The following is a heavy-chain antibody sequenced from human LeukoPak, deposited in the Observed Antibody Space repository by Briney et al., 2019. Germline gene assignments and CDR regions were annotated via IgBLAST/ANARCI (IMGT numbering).Heavy chain of an antibody. CDR2: IRHKANSYTT. CDR1: GFTFSDHY. V-gene: IGHV3-72*01. Sequence: PWGSLRLSCAASGFTFSDHYMDWVRQAPGKGLKWVGRIRHKANSYTTEYAASVKGRFTISRDDSKNSLYMQMNSLKTEDTAVYYCARDAPYCSGDSCYVDIWGQGTPVTVSS. CDR3: ARDAPYCSGDSCYVDI. D-gene: IGHD2-15*01. J-gene: IGHJ4*02.